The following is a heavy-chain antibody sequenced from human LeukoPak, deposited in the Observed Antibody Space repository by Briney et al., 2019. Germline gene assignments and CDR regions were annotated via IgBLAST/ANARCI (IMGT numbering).Heavy chain of an antibody. CDR1: GFTFSSYA. V-gene: IGHV3-23*01. CDR2: ISGSGNT. Sequence: GGSLRLSCAASGFTFSSYAMSWVRQAPGKGLEWXSVISGSGNTFYADSVKGRFTISRDNSKNTLYLQMNSLRAEDTAVYYCANSERSNWNYYFDYWGQGTLVTVSS. D-gene: IGHD1-1*01. CDR3: ANSERSNWNYYFDY. J-gene: IGHJ4*02.